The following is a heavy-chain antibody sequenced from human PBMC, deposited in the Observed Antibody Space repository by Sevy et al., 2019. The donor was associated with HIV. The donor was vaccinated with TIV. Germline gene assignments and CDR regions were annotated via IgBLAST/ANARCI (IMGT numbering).Heavy chain of an antibody. CDR2: LSGTGGST. J-gene: IGHJ4*02. CDR3: AKDLDIVAVAAAIRLSY. CDR1: GFTFRNYA. Sequence: GGSLRLSCAASGFTFRNYAMSWVRQAPGKGLEWVSALSGTGGSTYYADSVKGRFTISRDNSENTLYLQMNSLRVEDTAVYYCAKDLDIVAVAAAIRLSYWGQGTLVTVSS. V-gene: IGHV3-23*01. D-gene: IGHD2-2*01.